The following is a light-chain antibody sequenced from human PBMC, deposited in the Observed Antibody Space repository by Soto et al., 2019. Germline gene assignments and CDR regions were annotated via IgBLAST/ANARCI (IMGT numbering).Light chain of an antibody. J-gene: IGKJ2*01. CDR1: RSISTW. V-gene: IGKV1-5*03. Sequence: DIQMTQSPSSLSASVGDRVTITCLASRSISTWLAWYQLKPGKAPKLLIYKASNLQSGVPSRFSGSGSGTEFTLTISSLQPDDFATYYCQQYNVFSPYTFGQGTKLAI. CDR3: QQYNVFSPYT. CDR2: KAS.